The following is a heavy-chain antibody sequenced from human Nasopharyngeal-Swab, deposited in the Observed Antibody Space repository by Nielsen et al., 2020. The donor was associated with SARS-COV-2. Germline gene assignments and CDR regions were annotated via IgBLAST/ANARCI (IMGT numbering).Heavy chain of an antibody. J-gene: IGHJ3*02. CDR3: ARASMIGDFDI. D-gene: IGHD3-22*01. CDR2: IDYSGSI. V-gene: IGHV4-31*03. Sequence: SETLSLTCTVSSGSISSGGYYCNWLRQHPGKGREWIGYIDYSGSIYYNPTLKSRVTISVDSSQNQFSLKLSSVTTADTVVYYCARASMIGDFDIWGQGTMVTVSS. CDR1: SGSISSGGYY.